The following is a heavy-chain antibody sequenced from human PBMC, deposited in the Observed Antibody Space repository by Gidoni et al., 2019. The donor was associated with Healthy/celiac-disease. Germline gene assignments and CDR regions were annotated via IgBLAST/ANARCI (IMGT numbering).Heavy chain of an antibody. CDR1: GGSISSGGYY. D-gene: IGHD2-15*01. V-gene: IGHV4-31*03. J-gene: IGHJ6*02. Sequence: QVQLQESGPGLVKPSQTLSLTCTVSGGSISSGGYYWSWIRQHPGQGLEWIGYIYYSGSTYYNPSLKSRVTISVETSKNQFSLKLSSGTAADTAVYYCAGTNGWRLGCMDVWGQETTVTVSS. CDR3: AGTNGWRLGCMDV. CDR2: IYYSGST.